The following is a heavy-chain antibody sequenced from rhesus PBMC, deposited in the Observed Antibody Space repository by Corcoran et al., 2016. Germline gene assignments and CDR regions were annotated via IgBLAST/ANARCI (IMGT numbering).Heavy chain of an antibody. CDR1: GFTFGSYA. D-gene: IGHD5-12*01. V-gene: IGHV1-198*02. CDR2: RCAVVGIT. J-gene: IGHJ4*01. Sequence: QVQLVQSGAEVKTPRASVKVCGKASGFTFGSYAISRVRRDPGQGLGLMGVRCAVVGITNYAEKYQGRVTTAADRSTSTCYMELSSLRSEDTDVYYCALYTVDTATFPYWGQGVLVTVSS. CDR3: ALYTVDTATFPY.